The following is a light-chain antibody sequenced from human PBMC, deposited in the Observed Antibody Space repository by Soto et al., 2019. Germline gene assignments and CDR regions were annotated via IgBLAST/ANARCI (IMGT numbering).Light chain of an antibody. CDR1: QGISNY. J-gene: IGKJ1*01. Sequence: AIRMTQSPSSLSASTGDRVTITCRASQGISNYLVWYQQKPGKTPKVLILAASTLQSEVSSRFSGSVSGTDFTLTIGSLQSEDFATYYCQQYSSYPWTFGQGNTV. V-gene: IGKV1-8*01. CDR2: AAS. CDR3: QQYSSYPWT.